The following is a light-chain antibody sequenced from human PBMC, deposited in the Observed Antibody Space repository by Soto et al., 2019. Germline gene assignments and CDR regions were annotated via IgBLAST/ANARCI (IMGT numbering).Light chain of an antibody. CDR1: QSISSW. CDR2: RAS. J-gene: IGKJ4*01. CDR3: QQYNSDSIT. Sequence: DIQMTQSPSTLSASVGDRVTITCRASQSISSWLAWYQQKPGKAPKLLIYRASTLETGVPSRFSDSGSGTEFTLTIGTLQPDDFATDYWQQYNSDSITFGGGTKVEIK. V-gene: IGKV1-5*03.